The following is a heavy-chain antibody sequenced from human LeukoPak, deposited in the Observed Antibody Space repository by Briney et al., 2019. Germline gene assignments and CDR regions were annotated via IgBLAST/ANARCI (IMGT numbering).Heavy chain of an antibody. V-gene: IGHV1-69*13. CDR3: ARAVAYYYGSSGYYSLDY. J-gene: IGHJ4*02. CDR2: IIPIFGTA. Sequence: SVKVSCKASGGTFSSYAISWVRQAPGQGLEWMGGIIPIFGTANYAQKFQGRVTVTADESTSTAYMELSSLRSEDTAVYYCARAVAYYYGSSGYYSLDYWGQGTLVTVSS. D-gene: IGHD3-22*01. CDR1: GGTFSSYA.